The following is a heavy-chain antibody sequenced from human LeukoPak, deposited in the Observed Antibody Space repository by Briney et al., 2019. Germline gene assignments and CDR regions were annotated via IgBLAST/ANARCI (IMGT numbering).Heavy chain of an antibody. CDR2: INHSGST. J-gene: IGHJ6*03. D-gene: IGHD4/OR15-4a*01. V-gene: IGHV4-38-2*02. Sequence: SETLSLTCTVSGYSISSGYYWGWIRQPPGTGLEWIGEINHSGSTNYNPSLKSRVTISVDTSKNQFSLKLSSVTAADTAVYYCARGAGRKVAVRTYYYYMDVWGKGTTVTVSS. CDR3: ARGAGRKVAVRTYYYYMDV. CDR1: GYSISSGYY.